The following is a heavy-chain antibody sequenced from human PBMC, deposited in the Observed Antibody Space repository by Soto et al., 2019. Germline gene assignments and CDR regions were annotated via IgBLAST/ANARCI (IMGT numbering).Heavy chain of an antibody. CDR1: GGSISSYY. J-gene: IGHJ4*02. CDR2: IYYSGST. Sequence: SETLSLTCTVSGGSISSYYWSWIRQPPGKGLEWIGYIYYSGSTNYNPSLKSRVTISVDTSKNQFSLKLSSVTAADTAVYYCARVPGIAVAGTPSLYYFDYWGQGTLVTVYS. CDR3: ARVPGIAVAGTPSLYYFDY. D-gene: IGHD6-19*01. V-gene: IGHV4-59*01.